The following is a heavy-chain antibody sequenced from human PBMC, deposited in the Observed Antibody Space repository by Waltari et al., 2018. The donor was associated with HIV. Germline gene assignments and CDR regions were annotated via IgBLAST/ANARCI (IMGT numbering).Heavy chain of an antibody. CDR3: ARVSSGGGGGNRYFDY. V-gene: IGHV4-59*01. CDR1: GGSISSYY. CDR2: IYYIGST. D-gene: IGHD2-15*01. Sequence: QVQLQESGPGLVKPSETVSLTCTVSGGSISSYYWTWIRQPPGKGLEGIGYIYYIGSTNYNPSLKSRVTISVDTSKNQFSLKLSSVTAADTAVYYCARVSSGGGGGNRYFDYWGQGALVTVSS. J-gene: IGHJ4*02.